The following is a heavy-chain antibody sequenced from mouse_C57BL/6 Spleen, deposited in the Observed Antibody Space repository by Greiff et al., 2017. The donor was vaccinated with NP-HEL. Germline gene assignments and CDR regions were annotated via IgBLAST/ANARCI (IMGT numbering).Heavy chain of an antibody. CDR3: AREGDYYGSSTWFAY. CDR2: ISGGGGNT. J-gene: IGHJ3*01. Sequence: EVHLVESGGGLVKPGGSLKLSCAASGFTFSSYTMSWVRQTPEKRLEWVATISGGGGNTYYPDRVKGRFTISRDNAKNTLYLQMSSLRSEDTALYYCAREGDYYGSSTWFAYWGQGTLVTVSA. V-gene: IGHV5-9*01. CDR1: GFTFSSYT. D-gene: IGHD1-1*01.